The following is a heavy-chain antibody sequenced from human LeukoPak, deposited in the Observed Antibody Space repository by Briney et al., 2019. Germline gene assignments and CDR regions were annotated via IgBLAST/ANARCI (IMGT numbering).Heavy chain of an antibody. CDR2: IYHSGST. V-gene: IGHV4-38-2*02. D-gene: IGHD3-10*01. J-gene: IGHJ5*02. CDR1: GYSISSGYY. Sequence: SETLSLTCTVSGYSISSGYYWGWIRQPPGKGLEWIGSIYHSGSTYYNPSLKSRVTISVDTSKNQFSLKLSSVTAADTAVYYCARGHMVRGVRLNWFDPWGQGTLVTVSS. CDR3: ARGHMVRGVRLNWFDP.